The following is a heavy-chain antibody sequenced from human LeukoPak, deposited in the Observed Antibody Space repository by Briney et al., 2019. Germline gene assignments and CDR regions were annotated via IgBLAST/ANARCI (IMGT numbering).Heavy chain of an antibody. D-gene: IGHD5-18*01. J-gene: IGHJ4*02. CDR2: ISGSGGST. V-gene: IGHV3-23*01. CDR3: ARPRGPRGYSYGYFDY. Sequence: GGSLRLSCAASGFTFSNYAMSWVRQAPGKGLEWVSAISGSGGSTYYADSVKGRFTFSRDNSKNTLYLQMNSLRAEDTAVYYCARPRGPRGYSYGYFDYWGQGTLVTVSS. CDR1: GFTFSNYA.